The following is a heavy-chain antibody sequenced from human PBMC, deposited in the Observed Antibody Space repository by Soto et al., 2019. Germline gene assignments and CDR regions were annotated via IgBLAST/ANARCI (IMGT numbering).Heavy chain of an antibody. CDR2: ISGSGGST. Sequence: GGSLRLSCAASGFTFSSYAMSWVRQAPGKGLEWVSAISGSGGSTYYADSVKGRFTISRDNSKNTLYLQMNSLRAEDTAVYYCAKDRRYLRTHAPGAFDIWGQGTMVTVSS. CDR3: AKDRRYLRTHAPGAFDI. CDR1: GFTFSSYA. V-gene: IGHV3-23*01. J-gene: IGHJ3*02. D-gene: IGHD3-16*02.